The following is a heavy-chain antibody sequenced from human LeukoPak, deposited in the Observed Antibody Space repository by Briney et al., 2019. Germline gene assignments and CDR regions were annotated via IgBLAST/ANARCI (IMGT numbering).Heavy chain of an antibody. V-gene: IGHV4-59*01. J-gene: IGHJ5*02. D-gene: IGHD1-7*01. CDR3: AREGGFGWNYGKWNWFDP. CDR2: IYYSGST. CDR1: GGSISSYY. Sequence: PSETLSLTCTVSGGSISSYYWSWIRQPPGKGLEWIGYIYYSGSTNYNPSLKSRVTISVDTSKNQFSLKLSSVTAADTAVYYCAREGGFGWNYGKWNWFDPWGQGTLVTVSS.